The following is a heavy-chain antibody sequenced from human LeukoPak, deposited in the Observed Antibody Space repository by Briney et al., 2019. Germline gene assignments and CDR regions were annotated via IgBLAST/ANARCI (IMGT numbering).Heavy chain of an antibody. Sequence: PSETLSLTCTVSGDSISGSNYHWGWIRQPPGKGLVWLGTVHHTGRAFYNPSLRGRTTVSVDTSKNQFSLKLTSVTAADTAVYYCAREPDAWGQGTLVTVSS. J-gene: IGHJ5*02. CDR2: VHHTGRA. CDR1: GDSISGSNYH. CDR3: AREPDA. V-gene: IGHV4-39*07.